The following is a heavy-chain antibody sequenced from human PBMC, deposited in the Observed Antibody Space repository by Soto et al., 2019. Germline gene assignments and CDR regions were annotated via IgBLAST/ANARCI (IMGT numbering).Heavy chain of an antibody. V-gene: IGHV1-2*02. D-gene: IGHD3-10*01. CDR2: LNPNTGVT. J-gene: IGHJ4*02. CDR3: ARAAVGGEYYYFDY. CDR1: AYTFTGYY. Sequence: QVQLVQSGAEVKKPGSSVMVSCKASAYTFTGYYIHWVRQAPGQGLEWMGWLNPNTGVTKYAHKFQVRVIMTRDTSISTAYMHLSSLTSDDTAIYYWARAAVGGEYYYFDYWGQGTLVTVSS.